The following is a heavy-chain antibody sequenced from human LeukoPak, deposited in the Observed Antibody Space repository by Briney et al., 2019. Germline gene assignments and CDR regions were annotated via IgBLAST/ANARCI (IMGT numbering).Heavy chain of an antibody. Sequence: SETLSLTCAVYGGSFSGHYWSWIRQPPGKGLEWIGEINHIGSTAYNPSLKSRVTVSEDASKNQFSLKLSSVTATDTAVYYCARTPTALVRGGYYFDDWGQGTLVTVSS. CDR2: INHIGST. CDR3: ARTPTALVRGGYYFDD. CDR1: GGSFSGHY. V-gene: IGHV4-34*01. D-gene: IGHD6-6*01. J-gene: IGHJ4*02.